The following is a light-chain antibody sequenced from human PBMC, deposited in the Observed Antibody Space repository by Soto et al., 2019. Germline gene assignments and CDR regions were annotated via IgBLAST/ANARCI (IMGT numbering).Light chain of an antibody. J-gene: IGLJ1*01. Sequence: QSALTQPASVSGSPGQSITISCTGTSSDVGGYNYVSWYQQHPGKAPKLMIYDVSNRPSGVSNRFSGSKSGNTASLTISGLQAEDEADYYCSSYTSSSTSRVFGTGTELTV. CDR2: DVS. V-gene: IGLV2-14*01. CDR1: SSDVGGYNY. CDR3: SSYTSSSTSRV.